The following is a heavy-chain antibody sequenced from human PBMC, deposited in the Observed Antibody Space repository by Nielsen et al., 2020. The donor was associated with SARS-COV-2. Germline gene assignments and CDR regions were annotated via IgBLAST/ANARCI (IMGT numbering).Heavy chain of an antibody. CDR2: ISSDGSNY. CDR3: ARGDPITTLTNLDS. Sequence: GGSLRLSCEASGISFSSYGVHWVRQAPGKGLEWVAVISSDGSNYYFGDSVKGRVTVSRDNSRNTVFLQMSSLRAEDTAVHYCARGDPITTLTNLDSWGQGTLVTVSS. J-gene: IGHJ4*02. V-gene: IGHV3-30*03. CDR1: GISFSSYG. D-gene: IGHD3-10*01.